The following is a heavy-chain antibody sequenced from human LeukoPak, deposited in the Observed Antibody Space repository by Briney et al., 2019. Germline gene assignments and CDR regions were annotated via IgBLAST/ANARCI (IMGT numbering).Heavy chain of an antibody. Sequence: SETLSLTCTVSGGSISSYYWSWIRQPPGKGLEWIGYIYYSGSTNYNPSLKSRVTISVDTSKNQFSLKLSSVTAADTAVYYCARCGGYSGNDWFDPWGQGTLVTVSS. J-gene: IGHJ5*02. CDR3: ARCGGYSGNDWFDP. CDR2: IYYSGST. V-gene: IGHV4-59*08. CDR1: GGSISSYY. D-gene: IGHD1-26*01.